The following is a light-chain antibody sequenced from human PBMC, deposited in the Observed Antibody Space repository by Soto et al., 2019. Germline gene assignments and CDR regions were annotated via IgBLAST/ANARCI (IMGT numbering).Light chain of an antibody. Sequence: EIVMTQSPATLSVSTGERATLSCRASQSVSSDLAWYHRKPGQPPRLLVSGASTRATGIPARFSGSGSGTEFTLTISSLQTEDFAVYYCQQYNNWPWTFGQGTKVDIK. V-gene: IGKV3-15*01. CDR3: QQYNNWPWT. CDR1: QSVSSD. CDR2: GAS. J-gene: IGKJ1*01.